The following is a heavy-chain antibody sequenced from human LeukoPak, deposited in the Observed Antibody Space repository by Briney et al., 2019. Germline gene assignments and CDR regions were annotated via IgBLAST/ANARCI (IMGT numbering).Heavy chain of an antibody. CDR3: AREVGAHGY. V-gene: IGHV4-61*02. J-gene: IGHJ4*02. CDR1: GGSISSGSYY. D-gene: IGHD1-26*01. Sequence: SQTLSLNCTVSGGSISSGSYYWSWIRQPAGKGLEWIGRIYTSGSTNYNPSLKSRVTISVDTSKNQFSLKLSSVTAADTAVYYCAREVGAHGYWGQGTLVTVSS. CDR2: IYTSGST.